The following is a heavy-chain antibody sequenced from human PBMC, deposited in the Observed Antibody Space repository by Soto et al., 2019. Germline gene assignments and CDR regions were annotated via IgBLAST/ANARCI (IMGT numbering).Heavy chain of an antibody. Sequence: EVQLVESGGGLGQPGGSLILSCAASGFTFSNYAWNWVRQAPGKGLEWISYISTSGDAMYYADSVKGRFAVSRDNTVTALYLQMNSLSAEATAVYYCARESIGGCGDCLDDWGQGTLCTVSS. CDR1: GFTFSNYA. V-gene: IGHV3-48*03. D-gene: IGHD2-21*01. CDR3: ARESIGGCGDCLDD. CDR2: ISTSGDAM. J-gene: IGHJ4*02.